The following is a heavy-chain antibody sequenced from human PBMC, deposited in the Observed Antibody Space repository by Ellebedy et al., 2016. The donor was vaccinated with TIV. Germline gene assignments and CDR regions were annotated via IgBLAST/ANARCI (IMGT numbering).Heavy chain of an antibody. J-gene: IGHJ4*02. V-gene: IGHV3-23*01. Sequence: GESLKISCAASGFTFSSYAMRWVRQAPGKGLEWVSAIGGGGISTYYADSVKGRFTISRDNSKNTLHLQMNSLRAEDTAVYYCAKDYFYDSSGGYFDYWGQGTLVTVSS. D-gene: IGHD3-22*01. CDR3: AKDYFYDSSGGYFDY. CDR1: GFTFSSYA. CDR2: IGGGGIST.